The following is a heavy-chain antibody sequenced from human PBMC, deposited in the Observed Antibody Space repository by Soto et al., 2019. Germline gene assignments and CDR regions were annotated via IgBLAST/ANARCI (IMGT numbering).Heavy chain of an antibody. D-gene: IGHD6-19*01. CDR2: ILYDGSKK. CDR1: GFTFSSYG. V-gene: IGHV3-30*18. Sequence: GSLRLSCAASGFTFSSYGMHWVRQAPGKGLEWVAVILYDGSKKYYADSVKGRFTISRDNSKNALYLQMSSLRAEDTALYYCVKDGSSGWPYFDDMDVWGRGTTVTVSS. J-gene: IGHJ6*02. CDR3: VKDGSSGWPYFDDMDV.